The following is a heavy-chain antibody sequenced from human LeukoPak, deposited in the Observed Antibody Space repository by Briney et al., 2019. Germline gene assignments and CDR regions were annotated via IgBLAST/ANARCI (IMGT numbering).Heavy chain of an antibody. D-gene: IGHD3-3*01. CDR2: IYYNGST. V-gene: IGHV4-59*01. J-gene: IGHJ6*03. Sequence: PSETLSLTCTVSGGSISDYYWNWIRQPPGKGLEWIGYIYYNGSTTYNPSLKSRVTMSVDTAKNQFSLKLRSVTAADTAVYHCARGDFCSKSNCYLRPMDVWGKGTTVTVSS. CDR3: ARGDFCSKSNCYLRPMDV. CDR1: GGSISDYY.